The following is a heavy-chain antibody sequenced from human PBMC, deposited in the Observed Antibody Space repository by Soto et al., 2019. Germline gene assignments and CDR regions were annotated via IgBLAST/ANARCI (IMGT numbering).Heavy chain of an antibody. CDR3: ARDGAVAGDSNFDY. J-gene: IGHJ4*02. Sequence: ASVTVSCKASGFTFTVHYIHWVRQSPGRGLEWRGWINPNSGGTSYAQKFQGRVTMTRDTSITTAYMELSSLRSEDTAVYYCARDGAVAGDSNFDYWGQGTLVTVSS. V-gene: IGHV1-2*02. CDR2: INPNSGGT. D-gene: IGHD6-19*01. CDR1: GFTFTVHY.